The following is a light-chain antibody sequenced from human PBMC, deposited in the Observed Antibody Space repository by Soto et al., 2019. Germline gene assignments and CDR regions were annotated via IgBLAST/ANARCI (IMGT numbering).Light chain of an antibody. V-gene: IGLV1-40*01. CDR1: SSNIGAGYD. J-gene: IGLJ2*01. CDR3: QSYDSSLRVLV. CDR2: GNS. Sequence: QSVLTQPPSVSGAPGQRVTISCTGSSSNIGAGYDVHWYQQLPGTAPKLLIYGNSNRPSGVPDLFSGSKSGTSASLSITGLQAEDEADDYCQSYDSSLRVLVFGGGTKLTVL.